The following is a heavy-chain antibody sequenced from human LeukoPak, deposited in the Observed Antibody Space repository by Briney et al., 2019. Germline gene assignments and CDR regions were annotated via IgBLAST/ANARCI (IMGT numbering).Heavy chain of an antibody. Sequence: RPGGSLRLSCAASGFAFSNYSMVWVRQAPGKGLEWVSSISSSSSYIYYADSVKGRFTISRDNAKNSLYLQMNSLRAEDTAVYYCAGSPYSDYVFDYWGQGTLVTVSS. D-gene: IGHD4-11*01. J-gene: IGHJ4*02. CDR3: AGSPYSDYVFDY. V-gene: IGHV3-21*01. CDR1: GFAFSNYS. CDR2: ISSSSSYI.